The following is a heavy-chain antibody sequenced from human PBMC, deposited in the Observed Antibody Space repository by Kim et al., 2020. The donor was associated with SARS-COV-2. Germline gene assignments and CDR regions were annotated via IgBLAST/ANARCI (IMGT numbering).Heavy chain of an antibody. J-gene: IGHJ4*02. D-gene: IGHD3-3*01. V-gene: IGHV3-23*01. CDR3: AKDPDYSIHVLRFSEE. CDR1: GFTFSSYA. Sequence: GGSLRLSCAASGFTFSSYAMSWVRQAPGKGLEWVPAISGSGGGTYYADSVKGRFTISRDNSKNTLYLQMNSLRAEDTAVYYCAKDPDYSIHVLRFSEEWGQGTLVTVSS. CDR2: ISGSGGGT.